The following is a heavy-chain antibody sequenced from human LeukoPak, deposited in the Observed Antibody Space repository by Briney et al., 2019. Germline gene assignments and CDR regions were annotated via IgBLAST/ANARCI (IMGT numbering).Heavy chain of an antibody. Sequence: ASVKVSCKASRDTFTDHYVHWVRQAPGQGPEWMGWINPKSGVTISAQNLQGRVTMTRDTSLSTAYMELRRLRSDDTAVYYCARDLALHDTSFVFDMCGQGTMVTVSS. CDR2: INPKSGVT. V-gene: IGHV1-2*02. CDR3: ARDLALHDTSFVFDM. D-gene: IGHD3-9*01. J-gene: IGHJ3*02. CDR1: RDTFTDHY.